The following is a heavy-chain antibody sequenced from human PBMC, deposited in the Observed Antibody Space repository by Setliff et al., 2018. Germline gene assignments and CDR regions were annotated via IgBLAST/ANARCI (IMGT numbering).Heavy chain of an antibody. CDR1: GYTFTGYY. CDR2: INPNSGCT. CDR3: ARFYWRGGAFDI. D-gene: IGHD2-15*01. Sequence: GASVKVSCKASGYTFTGYYMHWVRQAPGQGLEWMGWINPNSGCTNYAQKFQGRVTMTRDTSISTAYMELSRLRSDETAVYYCARFYWRGGAFDIWGQGTMVTVSS. J-gene: IGHJ3*02. V-gene: IGHV1-2*02.